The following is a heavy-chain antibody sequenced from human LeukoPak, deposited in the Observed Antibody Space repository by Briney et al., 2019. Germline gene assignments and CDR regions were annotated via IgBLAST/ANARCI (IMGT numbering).Heavy chain of an antibody. V-gene: IGHV6-1*01. CDR1: GDSVSTSGVA. Sequence: SQTLSLSCAISGDSVSTSGVAWNWVRQSPSRGLEWLGRTYYTSKWNTDYAVSVKSRIVVNPDTSKNQFSLQLNSVTSEDTAVYYCAKDLKSIDAFDIWGQGTVVTVSS. CDR2: TYYTSKWNT. J-gene: IGHJ3*02. CDR3: AKDLKSIDAFDI.